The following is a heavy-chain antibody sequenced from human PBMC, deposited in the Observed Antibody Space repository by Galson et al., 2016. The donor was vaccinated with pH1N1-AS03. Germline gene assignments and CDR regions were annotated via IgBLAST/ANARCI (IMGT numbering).Heavy chain of an antibody. CDR2: ISFNGDRT. CDR3: VRPNGDRDRYYFDTSGQLDS. Sequence: SLRLSCAASGFTFINFAMSWVRQAPGKGLQWVSSISFNGDRTYYADSVKGRFTISRDNSKDTVFLQMNSLRADDTAVYYCVRPNGDRDRYYFDTSGQLDSWGQGALVTVSS. J-gene: IGHJ4*02. V-gene: IGHV3-23*01. CDR1: GFTFINFA. D-gene: IGHD3-22*01.